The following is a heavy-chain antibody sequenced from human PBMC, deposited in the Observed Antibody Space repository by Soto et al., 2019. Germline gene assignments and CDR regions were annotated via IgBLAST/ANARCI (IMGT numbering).Heavy chain of an antibody. J-gene: IGHJ6*03. Sequence: QVQLQQWGAGLLKPSETLSLTCAVYGGSFSGYYWSWIRQPPGKGLEWIGEINHSGSTNYNPSLKSRVTISVDTSKNQFSLKLSSVTAADTAVYYCARGQSSSIYSSGWYLIDYYMDVWGKGTTVTVSS. D-gene: IGHD6-19*01. CDR3: ARGQSSSIYSSGWYLIDYYMDV. V-gene: IGHV4-34*01. CDR2: INHSGST. CDR1: GGSFSGYY.